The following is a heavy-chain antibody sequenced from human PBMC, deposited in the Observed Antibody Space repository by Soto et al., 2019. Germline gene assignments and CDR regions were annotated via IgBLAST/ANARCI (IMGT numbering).Heavy chain of an antibody. CDR1: GFTYSSYW. CDR3: ARDGSVIDAFDI. CDR2: IKQDGSEK. J-gene: IGHJ3*02. V-gene: IGHV3-7*01. D-gene: IGHD3-10*01. Sequence: GGSLRLSWAAYGFTYSSYWMSWVRQAPGKGLEWVANIKQDGSEKYYVDSVKRRSTISSDNAKHSLYLQMNSLRAEDTAVYYCARDGSVIDAFDICGQGTMVT.